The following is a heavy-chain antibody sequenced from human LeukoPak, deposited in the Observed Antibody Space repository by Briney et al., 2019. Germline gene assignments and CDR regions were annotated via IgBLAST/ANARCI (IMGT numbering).Heavy chain of an antibody. J-gene: IGHJ4*02. CDR3: AKSRGSYLIDY. Sequence: AVKGRFTISRDNSKNTLYLQMNSLRAEDTAVYYCAKSRGSYLIDYWGQGTLVTVSS. V-gene: IGHV3-30*02. D-gene: IGHD1-26*01.